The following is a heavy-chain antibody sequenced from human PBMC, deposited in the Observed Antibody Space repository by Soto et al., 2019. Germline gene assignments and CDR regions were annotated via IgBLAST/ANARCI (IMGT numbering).Heavy chain of an antibody. D-gene: IGHD6-13*01. CDR1: GFTFSDYA. Sequence: GGSLRLSCSASGFTFSDYAMHWVRQAPGKGLEYVSSISSSGVSTYYADSVKGRFTISRDNSKNTLYLQMSSLRVEDTAVYYCVKDRWVDYWGQGTQVTVSS. J-gene: IGHJ4*02. V-gene: IGHV3-64D*08. CDR2: ISSSGVST. CDR3: VKDRWVDY.